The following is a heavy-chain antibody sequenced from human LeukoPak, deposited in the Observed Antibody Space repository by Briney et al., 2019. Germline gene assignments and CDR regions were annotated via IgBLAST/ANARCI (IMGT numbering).Heavy chain of an antibody. V-gene: IGHV1-8*01. CDR3: ARNTRGNYFDH. CDR1: GYTFTNYD. D-gene: IGHD2-15*01. CDR2: KNPNSGNT. Sequence: ASVKVSCKASGYTFTNYDINWVRQASGQGLEWMGWKNPNSGNTGYAQKFQGRVTVTRNTSISTAHMELSSLRSEDTAVYYCARNTRGNYFDHWGQGTLVTVSS. J-gene: IGHJ4*02.